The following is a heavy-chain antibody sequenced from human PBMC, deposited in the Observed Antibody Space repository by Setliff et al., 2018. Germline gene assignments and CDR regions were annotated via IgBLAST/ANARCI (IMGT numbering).Heavy chain of an antibody. Sequence: KTSETLSLTCTVSGGSISSGGYYWSWIRQHPGKGLEWIGYIYYSGSTSYYNPSLKSRVTISVDTAQNQFSLSLSSVTAADTAVYYCARTGTYRYFDYWGQGTLVTVSS. CDR3: ARTGTYRYFDY. V-gene: IGHV4-31*03. CDR1: GGSISSGGYY. J-gene: IGHJ4*02. D-gene: IGHD1-1*01. CDR2: IYYSGSTS.